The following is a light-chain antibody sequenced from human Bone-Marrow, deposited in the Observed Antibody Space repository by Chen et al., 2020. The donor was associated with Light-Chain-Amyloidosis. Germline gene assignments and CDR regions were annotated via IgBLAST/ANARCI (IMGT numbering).Light chain of an antibody. CDR3: SSYTRSNALL. V-gene: IGLV2-14*01. CDR1: SSDVGAYNY. Sequence: QSALTQPASVSGSPGQSITISCTGTSSDVGAYNYVSWYQQHPGKAPKLMIFEVNNRPSGISNRFFGSKSGNTASLTISGLQAADEADYYCSSYTRSNALLFGGGTKLTVL. J-gene: IGLJ2*01. CDR2: EVN.